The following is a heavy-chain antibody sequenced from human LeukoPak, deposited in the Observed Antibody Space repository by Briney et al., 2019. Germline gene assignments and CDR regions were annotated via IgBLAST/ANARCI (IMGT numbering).Heavy chain of an antibody. D-gene: IGHD3-22*01. CDR3: GRQSYDSSASPRFFDF. CDR1: GGSISSSSYY. Sequence: PSETLSLTCTVSGGSISSSSYYWGWIRQPPGKGLEWIGTVYYSGITYYNPSLKSRVTISVDTSKNQFSLKLSSVTAADTAVYYCGRQSYDSSASPRFFDFWGQGTLVTVSS. CDR2: VYYSGIT. V-gene: IGHV4-39*01. J-gene: IGHJ4*02.